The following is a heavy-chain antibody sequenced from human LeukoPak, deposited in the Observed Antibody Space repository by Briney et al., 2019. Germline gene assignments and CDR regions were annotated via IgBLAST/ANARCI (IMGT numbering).Heavy chain of an antibody. D-gene: IGHD5-24*01. CDR2: IYPGDSDT. J-gene: IGHJ4*02. CDR1: GYSFTSYW. CDR3: ARQDGRALYYFDY. V-gene: IGHV5-51*01. Sequence: GESLKISCKGSGYSFTSYWIGWVRQMPGKGLEWMGIIYPGDSDTRYSPSFQGQVTISADKSISTAYLQWGSLKASDTAMYYCARQDGRALYYFDYWGLGALVTVSS.